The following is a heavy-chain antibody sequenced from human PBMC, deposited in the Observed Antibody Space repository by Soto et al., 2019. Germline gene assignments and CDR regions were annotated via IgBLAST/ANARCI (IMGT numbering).Heavy chain of an antibody. Sequence: QVQLVESGGGVVQPGRSLRLSCAASGFTFSTYAMYWVRQAPGKGLEWLAFISSDGRSRYYADSVKGRFTISRDNPKNTLYLQMSSLRAEDTAVYYCSSRRGDCYFEYWGQGTLVTVSS. D-gene: IGHD2-21*01. CDR1: GFTFSTYA. CDR3: SSRRGDCYFEY. CDR2: ISSDGRSR. V-gene: IGHV3-30*04. J-gene: IGHJ4*02.